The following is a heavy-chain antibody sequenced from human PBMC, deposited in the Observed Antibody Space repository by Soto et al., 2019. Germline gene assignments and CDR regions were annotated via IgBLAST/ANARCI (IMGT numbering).Heavy chain of an antibody. CDR2: IYWDDDK. V-gene: IGHV2-5*02. D-gene: IGHD4-17*01. CDR3: AHRGATVTTFDY. CDR1: GFSLSTSGVG. Sequence: QITLKESGPPLVKPTQTLTLTCTFSGFSLSTSGVGVGWIRQPPGKALEWLALIYWDDDKRYSPSLKSRLTITKDTSKNQVVLTMTNMDPVDTATYYCAHRGATVTTFDYWGQGTLVTVSS. J-gene: IGHJ4*02.